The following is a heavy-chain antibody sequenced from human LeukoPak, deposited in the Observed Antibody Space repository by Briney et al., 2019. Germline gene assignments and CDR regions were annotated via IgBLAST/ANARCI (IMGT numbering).Heavy chain of an antibody. CDR3: AKALSSGWYEAFDI. D-gene: IGHD6-19*01. V-gene: IGHV3-9*01. Sequence: GGSLRLSCAASGFTFDDYAMHWVRQAPGKGLEWVSGISWNSGSIGYADSVKGRFTISRDNAKNSLYLQMSSLRAEDTALYYCAKALSSGWYEAFDIWGQGTMVTVSS. J-gene: IGHJ3*02. CDR2: ISWNSGSI. CDR1: GFTFDDYA.